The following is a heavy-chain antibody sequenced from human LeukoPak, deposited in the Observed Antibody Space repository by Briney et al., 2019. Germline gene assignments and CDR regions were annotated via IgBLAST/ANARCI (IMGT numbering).Heavy chain of an antibody. CDR3: AKGASSTWQFDY. CDR1: GFTFSSYA. Sequence: PGGSLRLSCAASGFTFSSYAMSWVRQAPGTGLEWVSGISGSGGNTYHADSVKGRFTISRDNSKNTLYLQLSSLRAEDTAVYYCAKGASSTWQFDYWGQGTLVTVSS. V-gene: IGHV3-23*01. CDR2: ISGSGGNT. D-gene: IGHD6-13*01. J-gene: IGHJ4*02.